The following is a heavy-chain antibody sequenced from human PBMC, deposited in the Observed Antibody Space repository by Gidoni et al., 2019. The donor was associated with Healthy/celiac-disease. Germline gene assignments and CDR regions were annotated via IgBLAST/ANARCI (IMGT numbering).Heavy chain of an antibody. CDR3: ARDSIFCSSTRGECEAHYGMDV. CDR1: GGTFSSYA. J-gene: IGHJ6*02. D-gene: IGHD2-2*01. CDR2: IIPIFGTA. V-gene: IGHV1-69*01. Sequence: QVQLVQSGAEVKKTGSSVKVSCKASGGTFSSYASSWVRQAPGQGLEWMGGIIPIFGTANYSQHFQGIVTITADESTSPAYMELSSLSSEYTAVYYCARDSIFCSSTRGECEAHYGMDVWGQGTTVTVSS.